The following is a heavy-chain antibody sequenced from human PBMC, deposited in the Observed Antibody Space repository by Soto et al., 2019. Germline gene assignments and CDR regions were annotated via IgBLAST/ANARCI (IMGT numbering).Heavy chain of an antibody. Sequence: GGSLRLSCAASGFTFSSYAMHWVRQAPGKGLEWVAVISYDGSNKYYADSVKGRFTISRDNSKNTLYLQMNSLRAEDTAVYYCARADPATEYYYYGMDVWGQGTTVTVSS. CDR1: GFTFSSYA. J-gene: IGHJ6*02. CDR2: ISYDGSNK. V-gene: IGHV3-30-3*01. D-gene: IGHD5-18*01. CDR3: ARADPATEYYYYGMDV.